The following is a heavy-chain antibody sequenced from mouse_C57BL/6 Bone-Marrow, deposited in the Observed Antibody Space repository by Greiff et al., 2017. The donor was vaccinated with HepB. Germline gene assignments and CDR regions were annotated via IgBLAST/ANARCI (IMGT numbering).Heavy chain of an antibody. V-gene: IGHV5-12*01. CDR2: ISNGGGST. Sequence: EVQLVESGGGLVQPGGSLKLSCAASGFTFSDYYMYWVRQTPEKRLEWVAYISNGGGSTYYPDTVKGRFPISRDNAKNTLYLQMSRLKSEDTAMYYCARHTFYYGSSYAMDYWGQGTSVTVSS. D-gene: IGHD1-1*01. J-gene: IGHJ4*01. CDR3: ARHTFYYGSSYAMDY. CDR1: GFTFSDYY.